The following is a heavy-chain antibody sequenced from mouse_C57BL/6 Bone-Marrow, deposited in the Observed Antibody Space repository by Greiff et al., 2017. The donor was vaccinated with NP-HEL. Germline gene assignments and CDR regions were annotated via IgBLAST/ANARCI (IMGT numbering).Heavy chain of an antibody. CDR3: ARDGRGYGNCFDY. J-gene: IGHJ2*01. Sequence: EVKLMESGGGLVKPGGSLKLSCAASGFTFSSYAMSWVRQTPEKRLEWVATISDGGSYTYYPDNVKGRFTISRDNAKNNLYLQMSHLKSEDTAMYYCARDGRGYGNCFDYWGQGTTLTVSS. CDR2: ISDGGSYT. V-gene: IGHV5-4*01. CDR1: GFTFSSYA. D-gene: IGHD2-1*01.